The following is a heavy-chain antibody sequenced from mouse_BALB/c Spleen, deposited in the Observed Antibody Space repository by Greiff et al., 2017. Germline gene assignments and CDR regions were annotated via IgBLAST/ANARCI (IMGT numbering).Heavy chain of an antibody. CDR2: ISSGGST. V-gene: IGHV5-6-5*01. CDR1: GFTFSSYA. Sequence: DVMLVESGGGLVKPGGSLKLSCAASGFTFSSYAMSWVRQTPEKRLEWVASISSGGSTYYPDSVKGRFTISRDNARNILYLQMSSLRSEDTAMYYCARDWDDYAMDYWGQGTSVTVSS. D-gene: IGHD4-1*01. J-gene: IGHJ4*01. CDR3: ARDWDDYAMDY.